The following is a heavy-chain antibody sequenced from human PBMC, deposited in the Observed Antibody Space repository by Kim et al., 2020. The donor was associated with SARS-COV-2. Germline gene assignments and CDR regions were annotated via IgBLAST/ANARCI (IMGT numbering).Heavy chain of an antibody. D-gene: IGHD2-15*01. CDR1: GYTFTSYY. CDR3: ARVPVVEDGTGYFDY. J-gene: IGHJ4*02. Sequence: ASVKVSCKASGYTFTSYYMHWVRQAPGQGLEWMGIINPSGGSTSYAQKFQGRVTMTRDTSTSTVYMELSSLRSEDTAVYYCARVPVVEDGTGYFDYWGQGTLVTVSS. V-gene: IGHV1-46*01. CDR2: INPSGGST.